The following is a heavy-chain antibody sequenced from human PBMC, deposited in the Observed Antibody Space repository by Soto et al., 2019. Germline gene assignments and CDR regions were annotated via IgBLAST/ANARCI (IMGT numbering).Heavy chain of an antibody. CDR1: GGAVISGSYY. CDR3: ARGSYCGGDCPTPFDY. J-gene: IGHJ4*02. D-gene: IGHD2-21*02. Sequence: AETLSLTCTVSGGAVISGSYYWSGIRQGPGKGLEWIGYIYYSGSTNYNPSLKSRVTISVDTSKNQFSLKLSSVTAADTAVYYCARGSYCGGDCPTPFDYWGQGTLVTVSS. CDR2: IYYSGST. V-gene: IGHV4-61*01.